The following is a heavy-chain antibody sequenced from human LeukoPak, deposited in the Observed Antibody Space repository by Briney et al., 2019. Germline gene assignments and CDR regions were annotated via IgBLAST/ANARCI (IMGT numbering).Heavy chain of an antibody. CDR2: IYYSGST. J-gene: IGHJ4*02. CDR3: ARIFSGWPSWLDY. V-gene: IGHV4-39*01. D-gene: IGHD6-19*01. CDR1: GGSISSSSYY. Sequence: SETLSLTCTVSGGSISSSSYYWGWIRQPPGKGLEWIRSIYYSGSTYYNPSLKSRVTISVDTSKNQFSLKLSSVTAADTAVYYCARIFSGWPSWLDYWGQGTLVTVSS.